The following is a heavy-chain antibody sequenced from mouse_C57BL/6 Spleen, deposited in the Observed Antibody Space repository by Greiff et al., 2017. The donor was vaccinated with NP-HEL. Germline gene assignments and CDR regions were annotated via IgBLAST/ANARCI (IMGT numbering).Heavy chain of an antibody. CDR3: ARLLFYFDY. CDR2: IYPGSGNT. D-gene: IGHD2-1*01. V-gene: IGHV1-76*01. J-gene: IGHJ2*01. CDR1: GYTFTDYY. Sequence: QVQLQQSGAELVRPGASVKLSCKASGYTFTDYYINWVKQRPGQGLEWIARIYPGSGNTYYNEKFKGKATLTAEKSSSTAYMQLSSLTSEDAAVYFCARLLFYFDYWGQGTTLTVSS.